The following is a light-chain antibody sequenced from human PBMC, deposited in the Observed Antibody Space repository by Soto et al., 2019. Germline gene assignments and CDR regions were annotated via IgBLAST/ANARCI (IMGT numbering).Light chain of an antibody. CDR3: QQRSNWPRT. CDR1: QSVSRY. V-gene: IGKV3-11*01. Sequence: EIVLTQSPGTLSLSSGERATLSCRASQSVSRYLAWYQQKPGQAPRLLIYDASNRATGIPARFSGSGSGTDFTLTISSLEAEDFAVYYCQQRSNWPRTFGQGTKVDIK. CDR2: DAS. J-gene: IGKJ1*01.